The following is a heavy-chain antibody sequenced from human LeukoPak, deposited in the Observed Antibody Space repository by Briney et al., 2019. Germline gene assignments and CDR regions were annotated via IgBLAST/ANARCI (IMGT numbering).Heavy chain of an antibody. V-gene: IGHV1-2*02. CDR2: INPNSGGT. CDR1: GSTFPFYY. J-gene: IGHJ4*02. Sequence: ASVQVSCHASGSTFPFYYMHWVRQAPGQGHEWMGWINPNSGGTNYAQKFQGRVTMTRDTSISTAYMELSRLRSDDTAVYYCARVGAYYDSIGEGYWGQGTLVTVSS. CDR3: ARVGAYYDSIGEGY. D-gene: IGHD3-22*01.